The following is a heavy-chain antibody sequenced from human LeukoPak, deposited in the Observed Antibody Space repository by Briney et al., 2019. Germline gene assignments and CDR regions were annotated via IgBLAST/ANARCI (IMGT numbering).Heavy chain of an antibody. CDR2: INHSGST. CDR1: GGSFSGYY. Sequence: SETLSLTCAVYGGSFSGYYWSWIRQPPGKGLEWIGEINHSGSTNYNPSLKSRVTISVGTSKNQFSLKLSSVTAADTAVYYCARVTAVAGILDYWGQGTLVTVSS. D-gene: IGHD6-19*01. CDR3: ARVTAVAGILDY. J-gene: IGHJ4*02. V-gene: IGHV4-34*01.